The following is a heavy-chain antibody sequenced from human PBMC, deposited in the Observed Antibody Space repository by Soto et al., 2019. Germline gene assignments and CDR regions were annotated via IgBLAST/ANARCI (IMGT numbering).Heavy chain of an antibody. CDR2: IGGSGDNT. V-gene: IGHV3-23*01. D-gene: IGHD4-17*01. Sequence: EVQLLESGGGLVQPGGSLRLSCAASGFTFNNYAMSWVRQAPGKGLEWVSGIGGSGDNTFYADSVKGRFTISRDNSKSTLFLQMDNLRAEDTALYYCARSPSVDGDYSRFDYWGQGTLVTVSS. CDR1: GFTFNNYA. CDR3: ARSPSVDGDYSRFDY. J-gene: IGHJ4*02.